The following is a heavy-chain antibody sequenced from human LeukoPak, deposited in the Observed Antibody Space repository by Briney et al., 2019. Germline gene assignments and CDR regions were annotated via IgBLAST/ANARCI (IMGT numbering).Heavy chain of an antibody. CDR2: IYYSGST. CDR3: ARGGSYYTTYYFDY. V-gene: IGHV4-30-4*07. D-gene: IGHD1-26*01. Sequence: SETLSLTCAVSGGSISSGGYSWSWIRQPPGKGLEWIGYIYYSGSTYYNPSLKSRVTISVDTSKNQFSLKLSSVTAADTAVYYCARGGSYYTTYYFDYWGQGTLVTVSS. J-gene: IGHJ4*02. CDR1: GGSISSGGYS.